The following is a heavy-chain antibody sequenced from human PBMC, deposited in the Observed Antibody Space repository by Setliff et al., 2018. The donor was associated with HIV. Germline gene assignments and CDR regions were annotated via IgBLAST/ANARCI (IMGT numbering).Heavy chain of an antibody. CDR3: ARGVVTLRYYYYYYMDV. Sequence: PSETLSLTCTVSGGSISSHYWSWIRQPPGKGLEWLGYIYDSGSTNYNPSLKSRVTISVDTSKNQFSLKLSSVTAADTAVYYCARGVVTLRYYYYYYMDVWGKGTTVTVSS. CDR2: IYDSGST. CDR1: GGSISSHY. D-gene: IGHD2-21*02. V-gene: IGHV4-59*11. J-gene: IGHJ6*03.